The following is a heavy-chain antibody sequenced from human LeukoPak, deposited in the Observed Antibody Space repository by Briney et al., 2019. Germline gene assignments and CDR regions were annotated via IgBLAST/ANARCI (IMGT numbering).Heavy chain of an antibody. J-gene: IGHJ3*02. CDR3: ARVIRRDGYNYDGFDI. CDR2: IYSDGST. CDR1: GGSISIGGYY. Sequence: SETLSLTCTVSGGSISIGGYYWSWIRQPAGKGLEWIGRIYSDGSTNCSPSLKSRVTISVDTSKNQFSLNLSSVTAADTAVYYCARVIRRDGYNYDGFDIWGQGTMVTVSS. V-gene: IGHV4-61*02. D-gene: IGHD5-24*01.